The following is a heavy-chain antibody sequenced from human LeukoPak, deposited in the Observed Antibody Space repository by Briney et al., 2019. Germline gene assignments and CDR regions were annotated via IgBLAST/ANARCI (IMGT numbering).Heavy chain of an antibody. CDR2: ISGSGGST. D-gene: IGHD6-13*01. CDR1: GFTFSSYA. J-gene: IGHJ6*03. CDR3: LARSIAAAGADYYYYYMDV. V-gene: IGHV3-23*01. Sequence: GGSLRLSCAASGFTFSSYAMSWVRQAPGKGLGWVSAISGSGGSTYYADSVKGRFTISRDNSKNTLYLQMNSLRAEDTAVYYCLARSIAAAGADYYYYYMDVWGKGTTVTVSS.